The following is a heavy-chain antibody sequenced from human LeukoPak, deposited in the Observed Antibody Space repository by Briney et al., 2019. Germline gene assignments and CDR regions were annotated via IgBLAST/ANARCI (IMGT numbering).Heavy chain of an antibody. J-gene: IGHJ4*02. CDR1: GYTFTGSY. CDR3: ATLGSVSMVYDY. D-gene: IGHD3-10*01. CDR2: INPNSGGT. Sequence: ASVKVSFKASGYTFTGSYMHWVRQAPGQGLEWMGWINPNSGGTNYAQKFQGGVTMTKDTSISTAYMELSRLRSDDTAVYYCATLGSVSMVYDYWGQGTLVTVSS. V-gene: IGHV1-2*02.